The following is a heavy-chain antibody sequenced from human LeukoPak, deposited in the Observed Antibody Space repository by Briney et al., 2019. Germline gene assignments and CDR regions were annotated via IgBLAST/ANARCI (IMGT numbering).Heavy chain of an antibody. CDR1: GFSLSGYW. V-gene: IGHV3-7*01. Sequence: GGSLRLSCVASGFSLSGYWMYWVRQAPGKGLEWVANIKQDGSEKYYVDSVKGRFTISRDNAKKSLYLQMNSLRAEDTAVYYCARDYGAADYWGQGTLVTVSS. D-gene: IGHD4-17*01. CDR3: ARDYGAADY. J-gene: IGHJ4*02. CDR2: IKQDGSEK.